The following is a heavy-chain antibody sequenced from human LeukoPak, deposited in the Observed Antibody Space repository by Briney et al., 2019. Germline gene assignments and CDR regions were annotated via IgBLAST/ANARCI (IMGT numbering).Heavy chain of an antibody. Sequence: ASVKVSCKVSGYTLTELSMHWVRQAPGKGLEWMGGFDPEDGETIYAQKFQGRVTVTEDTSTDTAYMELSSLRSEDTAVYYCATSKDYYDSNRFDPWGQGTLVTVSS. CDR1: GYTLTELS. D-gene: IGHD3-22*01. J-gene: IGHJ5*02. CDR2: FDPEDGET. V-gene: IGHV1-24*01. CDR3: ATSKDYYDSNRFDP.